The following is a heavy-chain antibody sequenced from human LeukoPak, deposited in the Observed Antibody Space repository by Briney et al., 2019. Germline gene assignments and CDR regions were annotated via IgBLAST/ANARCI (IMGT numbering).Heavy chain of an antibody. CDR3: ARASPQSWYSNNYYYYYMDV. CDR2: IIPIFGTA. V-gene: IGHV1-69*05. J-gene: IGHJ6*03. Sequence: SVRVSCKASGGTFSSYVISWVRQAPGQGREWMGGIIPIFGTANYAQKFQGRVTITTGESTSTAYMELSSLRSEDTAVYYCARASPQSWYSNNYYYYYMDVWGKGTTVTVSS. CDR1: GGTFSSYV. D-gene: IGHD4-11*01.